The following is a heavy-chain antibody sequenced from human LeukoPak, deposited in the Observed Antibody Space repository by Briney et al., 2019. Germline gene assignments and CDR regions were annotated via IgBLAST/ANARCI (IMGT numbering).Heavy chain of an antibody. J-gene: IGHJ4*02. V-gene: IGHV4-59*01. CDR2: IYYSGST. Sequence: PSETLSLTCTVSGGSISSYYWSWIRQPPGKGLEWIGYIYYSGSTNYNPSLKSRVTISVDTSKNQFSLKLSSVTAADTAVYYCARHLRSVVTGLDYWGQGTLVTVSS. CDR1: GGSISSYY. D-gene: IGHD4-23*01. CDR3: ARHLRSVVTGLDY.